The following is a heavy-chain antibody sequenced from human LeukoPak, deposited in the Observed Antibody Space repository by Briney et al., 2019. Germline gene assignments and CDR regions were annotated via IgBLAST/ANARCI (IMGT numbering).Heavy chain of an antibody. CDR1: GYTFTSYG. CDR2: ISAYNGNT. J-gene: IGHJ4*02. Sequence: ASVKVSCKASGYTFTSYGISWVRQAPGQGLEWVGWISAYNGNTNYAQKLQGRVTMTTDTSTSTAYMELRSLRSDDTAVYYCARDNVRGRGVRNFDYWGQGTLVTVSS. D-gene: IGHD3-10*02. V-gene: IGHV1-18*01. CDR3: ARDNVRGRGVRNFDY.